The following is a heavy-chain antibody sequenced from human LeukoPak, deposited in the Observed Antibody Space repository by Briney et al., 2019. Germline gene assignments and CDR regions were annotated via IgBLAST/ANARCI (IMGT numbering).Heavy chain of an antibody. J-gene: IGHJ4*02. Sequence: GGSLRLSCAASGFTFSSYGMHWVRQAPGKGLEWVAVIWYDGSNKYYADSAKGRFTISRDNSKNTLYLQMNSLRAEDTAVYYCARDQLGVVTTAHTFDYWGQGTLVTVSS. CDR3: ARDQLGVVTTAHTFDY. CDR2: IWYDGSNK. CDR1: GFTFSSYG. V-gene: IGHV3-33*01. D-gene: IGHD2-21*02.